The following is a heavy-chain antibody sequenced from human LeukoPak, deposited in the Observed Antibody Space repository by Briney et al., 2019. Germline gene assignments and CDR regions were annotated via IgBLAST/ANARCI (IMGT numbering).Heavy chain of an antibody. CDR3: AGSRIVDYDSSGYYLDAFDI. CDR1: GGSTSSSNW. J-gene: IGHJ3*02. V-gene: IGHV4-4*02. D-gene: IGHD3-22*01. Sequence: SGTLSLTCAVSGGSTSSSNWWSWVRQPPGKGLEWIGEIYHSGSTNYNPSLKSRVTISVDKSKNQFSLKLSSVTAADTAVYYCAGSRIVDYDSSGYYLDAFDIWGQGTMVTVSS. CDR2: IYHSGST.